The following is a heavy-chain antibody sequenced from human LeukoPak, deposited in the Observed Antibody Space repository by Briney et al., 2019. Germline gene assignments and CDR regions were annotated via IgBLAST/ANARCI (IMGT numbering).Heavy chain of an antibody. D-gene: IGHD3-9*01. CDR3: ARGSYDILAGYFDY. Sequence: GGSLRLSCAASGFTFSDHYMAWIRQAPGKGLEWVSYITSSSGYTNYAGSVKGRFTISRDNAKNSLYLQMNSLRAEDTAVYYCARGSYDILAGYFDYWGQGTLVTVSS. V-gene: IGHV3-11*05. J-gene: IGHJ4*02. CDR2: ITSSSGYT. CDR1: GFTFSDHY.